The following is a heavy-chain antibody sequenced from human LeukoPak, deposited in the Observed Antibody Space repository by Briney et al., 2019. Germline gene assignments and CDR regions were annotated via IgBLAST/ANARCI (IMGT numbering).Heavy chain of an antibody. Sequence: ASVKVSCKASGYTFTSYGISWVRQAPGQGLEWMGWISAYNGNTNYAQKLQGRVTMTTDTSTSTAYMELRSLRSEDTAVYYCARGGGVSYYYYGMDVWGQGTTVTVSS. CDR2: ISAYNGNT. D-gene: IGHD3-16*01. CDR3: ARGGGVSYYYYGMDV. J-gene: IGHJ6*02. V-gene: IGHV1-18*01. CDR1: GYTFTSYG.